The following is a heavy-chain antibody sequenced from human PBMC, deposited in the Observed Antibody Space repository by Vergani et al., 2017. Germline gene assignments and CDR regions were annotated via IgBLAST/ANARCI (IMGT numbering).Heavy chain of an antibody. CDR2: IWYDGSNK. Sequence: QVQLVESGGGVVQPGRSLRLSCAASGFPFSSYGMHWVRQAPGKGLEWVAVIWYDGSNKYYADSVKGRFTISRDNSKNTLYLQRNSLRAEDTAVYYCARDWSPAAAGTEQHWGQGTLVTVSS. CDR3: ARDWSPAAAGTEQH. V-gene: IGHV3-33*01. J-gene: IGHJ1*01. D-gene: IGHD6-13*01. CDR1: GFPFSSYG.